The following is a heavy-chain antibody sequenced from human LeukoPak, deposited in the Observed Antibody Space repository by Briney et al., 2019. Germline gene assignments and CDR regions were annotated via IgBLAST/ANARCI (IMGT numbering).Heavy chain of an antibody. D-gene: IGHD5-24*01. CDR3: ARVRDGYATNILDV. V-gene: IGHV1-2*02. CDR1: GYTFIGYY. CDR2: INPNSGGT. Sequence: ASVKVSCKASGYTFIGYYLHWVRQAPGQGLEWMGWINPNSGGTNYAQKFQGRVTMTRDTSISTVYMDLSRLRSDDTAVYYCARVRDGYATNILDVWGKGTTVTVSS. J-gene: IGHJ6*04.